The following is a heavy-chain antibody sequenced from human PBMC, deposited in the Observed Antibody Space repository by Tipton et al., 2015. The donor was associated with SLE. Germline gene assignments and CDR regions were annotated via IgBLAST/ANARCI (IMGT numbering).Heavy chain of an antibody. CDR2: INHSGST. CDR3: ARAKTGTTYYYYYYGMDV. Sequence: TLSLTCAVYGGSFSDYYWSCIRQPPGKGLGWIGEINHSGSTHYNPSLKSRVTISVDTSKNQFSLKLSSVTAADTAVYYCARAKTGTTYYYYYYGMDVWGQRSTVSAS. J-gene: IGHJ6*02. D-gene: IGHD1-7*01. CDR1: GGSFSDYY. V-gene: IGHV4-34*01.